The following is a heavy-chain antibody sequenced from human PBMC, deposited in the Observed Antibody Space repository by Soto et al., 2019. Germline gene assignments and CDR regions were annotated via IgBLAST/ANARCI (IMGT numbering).Heavy chain of an antibody. CDR2: ISSSGSTI. J-gene: IGHJ6*02. V-gene: IGHV3-11*01. Sequence: ALRLSCAASGFTFIDYYMSWIRQAPGKGLEWVSYISSSGSTIYYADSVKGRFTISRDNAKNSLYLQMNSLRAEDTAVYYCARDRAAITMVRGVISLYYYGMDVWGQGTTVTVSS. D-gene: IGHD3-10*01. CDR1: GFTFIDYY. CDR3: ARDRAAITMVRGVISLYYYGMDV.